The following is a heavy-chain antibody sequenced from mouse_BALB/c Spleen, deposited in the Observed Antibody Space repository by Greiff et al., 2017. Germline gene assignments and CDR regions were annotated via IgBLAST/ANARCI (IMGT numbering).Heavy chain of an antibody. V-gene: IGHV5-4*02. J-gene: IGHJ2*01. D-gene: IGHD2-14*01. CDR3: AREGYDYFDY. CDR1: GFTFSDYY. Sequence: EVQRVESGGGLVKPGGSLKLSCAASGFTFSDYYMYWVRQTPEKRLEWVATISDGGSYTYYPDSVKGRFTISRDNAKNNLYLQMSSLKSEDTAMYYCAREGYDYFDYWGQGTTLTVSS. CDR2: ISDGGSYT.